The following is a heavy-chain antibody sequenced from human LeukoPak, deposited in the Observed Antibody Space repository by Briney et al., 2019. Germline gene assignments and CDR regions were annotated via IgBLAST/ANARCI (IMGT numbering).Heavy chain of an antibody. J-gene: IGHJ4*02. CDR2: IKQDGSEK. D-gene: IGHD6-13*01. CDR3: AKNRDTSSWYFPFDY. V-gene: IGHV3-7*03. Sequence: PGGSLRLSCAASGFTFRNFWMTWVRQAPGKGLEWVANIKQDGSEKHYVDSVKGRFTISRDNAKNSLYLQMNSLRAEDTAVYYCAKNRDTSSWYFPFDYWGQGTLVTVSS. CDR1: GFTFRNFW.